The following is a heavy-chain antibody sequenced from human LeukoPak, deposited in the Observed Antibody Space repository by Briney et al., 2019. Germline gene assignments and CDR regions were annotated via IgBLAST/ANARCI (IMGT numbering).Heavy chain of an antibody. CDR3: ARALRLRLGELSLLRDYYYGMDV. V-gene: IGHV4-31*03. Sequence: PSETLSLTCTVSGGSISSGGYYWSWIRQHPGKGLEWIGYIYYSGSTYYNPSLKSRVTISVDTSKNQFSLKLSSVTAADTAVYYCARALRLRLGELSLLRDYYYGMDVWGQGTTVTVSS. D-gene: IGHD3-16*02. CDR1: GGSISSGGYY. CDR2: IYYSGST. J-gene: IGHJ6*02.